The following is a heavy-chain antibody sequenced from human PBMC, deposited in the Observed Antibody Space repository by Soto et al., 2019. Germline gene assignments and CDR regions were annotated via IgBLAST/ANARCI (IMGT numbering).Heavy chain of an antibody. CDR3: ARVDTIFGVVMDTDY. J-gene: IGHJ4*02. V-gene: IGHV1-18*01. CDR1: GYTFTSYG. Sequence: GASVKVSCTASGYTFTSYGISWVRQAPGQGLEWMGWISAYNGNTNYAQKLQGRVTMTTDTSTSTAYMELRSLRSDDTAVYYCARVDTIFGVVMDTDYWGQGTLVTVSS. D-gene: IGHD3-3*01. CDR2: ISAYNGNT.